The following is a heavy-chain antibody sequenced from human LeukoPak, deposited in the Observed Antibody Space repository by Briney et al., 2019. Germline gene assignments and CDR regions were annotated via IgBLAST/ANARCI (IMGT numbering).Heavy chain of an antibody. V-gene: IGHV3-43D*03. D-gene: IGHD5-12*01. CDR3: AKRIYWGDGREDAFDI. Sequence: GGSLRLSVAASGFTFDDYAMHWVRQAPGKGLEWVSLISWDGGSTYYADSVKGRFTISRDNSKNSLYLQMNSLRAEDTALYYCAKRIYWGDGREDAFDIWGQGTMVTVSS. CDR1: GFTFDDYA. CDR2: ISWDGGST. J-gene: IGHJ3*02.